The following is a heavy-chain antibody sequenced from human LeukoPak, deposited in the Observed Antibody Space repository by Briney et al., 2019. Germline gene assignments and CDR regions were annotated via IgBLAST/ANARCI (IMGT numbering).Heavy chain of an antibody. D-gene: IGHD5-18*01. J-gene: IGHJ4*02. CDR3: ARGLGYSYGYGIDY. V-gene: IGHV3-30-3*01. CDR2: ISYDGSNK. CDR1: GFTFSGYP. Sequence: GGSLRLSCAASGFTFSGYPIHWVRQAPGKGLEWVAVISYDGSNKYYADPVKGRFTISRDNSKNTLYLQMNSLRAEDTAVHSCARGLGYSYGYGIDYWGQGTLVIASS.